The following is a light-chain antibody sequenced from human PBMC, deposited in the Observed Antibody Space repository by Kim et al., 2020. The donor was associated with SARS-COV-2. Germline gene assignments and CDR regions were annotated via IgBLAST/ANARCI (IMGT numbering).Light chain of an antibody. Sequence: LRKKVRITGQGDSLRGYYAGWYQQKPGQARVLVIYGKNNRPSGIPDRFSGSSSGNTASLTITGAQAEDEADYYCNSRDSSGNHYVFGTGTKVTVL. CDR2: GKN. J-gene: IGLJ1*01. CDR1: SLRGYY. CDR3: NSRDSSGNHYV. V-gene: IGLV3-19*01.